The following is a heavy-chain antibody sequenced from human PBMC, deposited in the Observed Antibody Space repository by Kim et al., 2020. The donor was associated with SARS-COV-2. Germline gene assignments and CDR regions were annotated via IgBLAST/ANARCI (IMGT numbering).Heavy chain of an antibody. CDR2: IYYSGST. D-gene: IGHD6-13*01. Sequence: SETLSLTCTVSGGSISSSSYYWGWIRQPPGKGLEWIGSIYYSGSTYYNPSLKSRVTISVDTSKNQFSLKLSSVTAADTAVYYCASRISSSWYRGRFDPWGQGTLVTVSS. CDR1: GGSISSSSYY. J-gene: IGHJ5*02. CDR3: ASRISSSWYRGRFDP. V-gene: IGHV4-39*01.